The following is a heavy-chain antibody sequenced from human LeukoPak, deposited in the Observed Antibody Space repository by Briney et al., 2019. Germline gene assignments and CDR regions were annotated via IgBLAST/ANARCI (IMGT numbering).Heavy chain of an antibody. D-gene: IGHD1-26*01. CDR2: IYYSGSA. CDR1: GGSISSYY. J-gene: IGHJ4*02. V-gene: IGHV4-59*01. CDR3: AMGVRSYLFDY. Sequence: SDTLSLTCTVSGGSISSYYWSWIRQPPGKGLEWIGYIYYSGSANYNPSLKSRVTISVDTSKNQFSLKLSSVTAADTAVYYCAMGVRSYLFDYWGQGTLVTVSS.